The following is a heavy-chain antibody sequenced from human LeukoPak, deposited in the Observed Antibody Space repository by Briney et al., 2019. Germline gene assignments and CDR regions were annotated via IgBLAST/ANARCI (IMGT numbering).Heavy chain of an antibody. CDR1: GFTFDNYG. CDR2: INSDGSST. V-gene: IGHV3-74*01. J-gene: IGHJ4*02. Sequence: GGSLRLSCAASGFTFDNYGINWVRQAPGKGLVWVSRINSDGSSTNYADSVRGRFTISRDNAKNTLYLQMNSLRAEDTAVYYCARGLSGYSSSLGYWGQGTLVTVSS. D-gene: IGHD6-6*01. CDR3: ARGLSGYSSSLGY.